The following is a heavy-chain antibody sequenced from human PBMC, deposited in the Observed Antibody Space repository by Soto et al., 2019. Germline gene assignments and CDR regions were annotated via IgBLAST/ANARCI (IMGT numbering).Heavy chain of an antibody. CDR1: VFTFSSYA. Sequence: EVQLLESGGGLVQPGGSLRLSCAASVFTFSSYAMRWVRQAPVKGLEWVSAISGSGDSTYYADSVKGRFTISRDNSKNTLYLQMNSPRAEDTAVYYCARRGSGSYYDYWGQGTLVTVSS. D-gene: IGHD1-26*01. CDR3: ARRGSGSYYDY. CDR2: ISGSGDST. V-gene: IGHV3-23*01. J-gene: IGHJ4*02.